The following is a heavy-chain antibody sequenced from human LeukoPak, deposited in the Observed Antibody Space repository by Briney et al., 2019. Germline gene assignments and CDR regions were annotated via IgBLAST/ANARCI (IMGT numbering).Heavy chain of an antibody. Sequence: ASVKVSCKASGDTFSRFAIGWVRQAPGQGLEWMGRIIPNLDSAKYAQRFQGRVTITADKSTSISYMELSGLRSEDTAVYYCARAIYYDIMTGYSDYYSYYMDVWGKGTTLTVSS. CDR3: ARAIYYDIMTGYSDYYSYYMDV. V-gene: IGHV1-69*04. D-gene: IGHD3-9*01. CDR2: IIPNLDSA. J-gene: IGHJ6*03. CDR1: GDTFSRFA.